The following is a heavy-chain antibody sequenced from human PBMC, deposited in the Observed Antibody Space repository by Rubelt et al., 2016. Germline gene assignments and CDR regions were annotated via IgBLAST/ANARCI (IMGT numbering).Heavy chain of an antibody. J-gene: IGHJ5*02. CDR1: GGSISSSSYY. Sequence: QLQLQESGPGLVKPSETLSLTCTVSGGSISSSSYYWGWIRQPPGKGLEWIGEIYHSGSTNYNPSLKCRVTISVDKSKNEFSLKLSSVTAADTAVYYCARKPAAMGNWFDPWGQGTLVTVSS. D-gene: IGHD2-2*01. CDR3: ARKPAAMGNWFDP. V-gene: IGHV4-39*07. CDR2: IYHSGST.